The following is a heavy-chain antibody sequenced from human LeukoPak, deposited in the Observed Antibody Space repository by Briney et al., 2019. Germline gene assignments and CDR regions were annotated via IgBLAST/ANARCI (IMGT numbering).Heavy chain of an antibody. J-gene: IGHJ4*02. CDR2: IYTSGST. CDR3: ARGRPDYDFWSGYLDY. Sequence: SETLSLTCTVSGGSISSGSYYWSWIRQPAGKGLEWIGRIYTSGSTNYNPSLKSRVTISVDTSKNQFSLKLSSVTAADTAVYYCARGRPDYDFWSGYLDYWGQGTLVTVSS. V-gene: IGHV4-61*02. D-gene: IGHD3-3*01. CDR1: GGSISSGSYY.